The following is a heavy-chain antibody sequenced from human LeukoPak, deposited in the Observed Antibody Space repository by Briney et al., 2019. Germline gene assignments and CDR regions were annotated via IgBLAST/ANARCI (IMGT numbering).Heavy chain of an antibody. CDR2: IYYSGST. CDR3: ARGGHYDYVWGSYRPFDY. CDR1: GGSISSSSYY. Sequence: SETLSLTCTVSGGSISSSSYYWGWIRQPPGKGLEWIGSIYYSGSTYYNPSLKSRVTISVDTSKNQFSLKLSSVTAADTAVYYCARGGHYDYVWGSYRPFDYWGQGTLVTVSS. D-gene: IGHD3-16*02. V-gene: IGHV4-39*01. J-gene: IGHJ4*02.